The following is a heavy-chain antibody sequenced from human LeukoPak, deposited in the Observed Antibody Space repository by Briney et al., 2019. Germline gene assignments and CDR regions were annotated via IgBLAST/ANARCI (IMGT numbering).Heavy chain of an antibody. J-gene: IGHJ4*02. CDR3: ASFGGEQWRTY. Sequence: GGSLRLSCAASGFTFSSYSMNWVRQAPGKGLEWVPSISSSSSYIYYADSVKGRFTISRDNAKNSLYLQMNSLRAEDTAVYYCASFGGEQWRTYWGQGTLVTVSS. V-gene: IGHV3-21*01. D-gene: IGHD6-19*01. CDR1: GFTFSSYS. CDR2: ISSSSSYI.